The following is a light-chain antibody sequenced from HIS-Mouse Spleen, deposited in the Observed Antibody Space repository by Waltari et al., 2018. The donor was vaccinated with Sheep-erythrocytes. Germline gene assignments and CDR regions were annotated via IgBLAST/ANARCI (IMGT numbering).Light chain of an antibody. V-gene: IGLV2-14*01. J-gene: IGLJ3*02. CDR1: SSDGGGYNY. Sequence: QSALTQPASVSGSPGQSITISCTGTSSDGGGYNYVSWYQQHPGKAPILMLYEVSKRPSGVSHRFSGSKSGNTASLTIAGLQAEDDADYYCSSYTSSSTLVFGGGTKLTVL. CDR3: SSYTSSSTLV. CDR2: EVS.